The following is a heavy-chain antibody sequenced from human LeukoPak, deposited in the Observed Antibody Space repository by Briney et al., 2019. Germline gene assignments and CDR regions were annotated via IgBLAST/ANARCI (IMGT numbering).Heavy chain of an antibody. J-gene: IGHJ4*02. Sequence: ASVKVSCKASGGTFSSYAISWVRQAPGQGLEWMGGIIPIFGTANYAQKFQGRVTITADESTSTAYMELSSLRSEDTAVYYCARDEAAAGTLGHCGQGTLVTVSS. CDR3: ARDEAAAGTLGH. D-gene: IGHD6-13*01. CDR2: IIPIFGTA. CDR1: GGTFSSYA. V-gene: IGHV1-69*13.